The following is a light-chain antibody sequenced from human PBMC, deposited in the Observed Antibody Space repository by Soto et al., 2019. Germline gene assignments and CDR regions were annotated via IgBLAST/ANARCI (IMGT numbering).Light chain of an antibody. CDR3: QRYNNWPWT. CDR2: GAS. V-gene: IGKV3-15*01. CDR1: QSVSSN. Sequence: EIVMTQSPATLSVSPGERATLSCRASQSVSSNLAWYQQKPGQAPRVLIYGASTRAASIPARFSGSGSGTEFTLTIRSLQDEDFAVYYCQRYNNWPWTFGQGTKGEIK. J-gene: IGKJ1*01.